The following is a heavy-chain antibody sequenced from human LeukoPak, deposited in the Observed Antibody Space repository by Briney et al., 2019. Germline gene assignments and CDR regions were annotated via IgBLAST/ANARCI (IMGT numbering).Heavy chain of an antibody. V-gene: IGHV3-23*01. Sequence: GGSLTLSCATYGVSFSGYAMTGVLRAPGKGLEWVSSISTSGRNTYYADSVKGRFTISRDNSKNTLYLQMNSLRAEDTAVYYCAGLIKSAGTGYWGQGTLVTVSS. D-gene: IGHD6-13*01. J-gene: IGHJ4*02. CDR2: ISTSGRNT. CDR1: GVSFSGYA. CDR3: AGLIKSAGTGY.